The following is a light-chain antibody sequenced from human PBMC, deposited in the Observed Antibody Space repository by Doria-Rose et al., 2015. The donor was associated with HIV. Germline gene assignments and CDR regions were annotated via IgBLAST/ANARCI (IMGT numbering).Light chain of an antibody. J-gene: IGKJ1*01. Sequence: TQSPGTLSLSPGERATLSCRASQSFSSTYLAWYQQKPGQVPSLLIYDGSTSATGIPDRFSASGPGTDFTLTINRLEPEDFALYYCHQYGTSWTFGQGTKVEI. V-gene: IGKV3-20*01. CDR3: HQYGTSWT. CDR1: QSFSSTY. CDR2: DGS.